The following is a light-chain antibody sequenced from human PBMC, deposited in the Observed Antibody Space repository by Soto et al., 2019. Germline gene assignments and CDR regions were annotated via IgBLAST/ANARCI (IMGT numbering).Light chain of an antibody. CDR1: SSDVGGFDF. CDR3: SSYIKTTTLYV. V-gene: IGLV2-14*01. J-gene: IGLJ1*01. CDR2: EVT. Sequence: QSALTQPASVSGSPGQSITISCTGTSSDVGGFDFVSWFQRRPGKAPRLIIYEVTNRPSGIPDRFSGSKSGNTASLTISGLQAEDEADYFCSSYIKTTTLYVFGSGTKLTVL.